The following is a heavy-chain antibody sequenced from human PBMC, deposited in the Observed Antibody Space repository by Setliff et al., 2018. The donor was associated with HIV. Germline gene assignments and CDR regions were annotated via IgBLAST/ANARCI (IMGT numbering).Heavy chain of an antibody. CDR3: ATLSSNWHLDY. V-gene: IGHV3-30*03. J-gene: IGHJ4*02. CDR1: GFTFSSNY. Sequence: PGGSLRLSCAASGFTFSSNYMSWVRQAPGTGLEWVAVISYDGSDKYYADSVKGRFTISRDNSKNTVYLQMNSLRAEDTAVYYCATLSSNWHLDYWGQGTLVTVSS. CDR2: ISYDGSDK. D-gene: IGHD6-13*01.